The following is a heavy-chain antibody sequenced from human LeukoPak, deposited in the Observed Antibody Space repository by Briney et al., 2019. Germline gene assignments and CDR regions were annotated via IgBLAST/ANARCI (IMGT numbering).Heavy chain of an antibody. Sequence: ASVKVSCKASGGTFSSYAISWVRQAPGQGLEWMGGIIPIFGTANYAQKFQGRVTITTDESTSTAYMELSSLRSEDTAVYYCVLGCTNGVCSLDYYYMDVWGKGTTVTVSS. V-gene: IGHV1-69*05. J-gene: IGHJ6*03. CDR2: IIPIFGTA. CDR3: VLGCTNGVCSLDYYYMDV. CDR1: GGTFSSYA. D-gene: IGHD2-8*01.